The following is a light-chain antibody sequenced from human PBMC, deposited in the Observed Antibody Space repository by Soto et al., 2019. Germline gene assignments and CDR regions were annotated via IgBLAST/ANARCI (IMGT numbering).Light chain of an antibody. CDR1: QSIGSN. CDR3: QQYKKWPPP. V-gene: IGKV3-15*01. CDR2: RTS. J-gene: IGKJ1*01. Sequence: EIVLTQSPSTLSVSPLERATLSCRASQSIGSNLAWYQQKPGQAPRLLMFRTSSRATGFPARFSGSGSGTEFNLTISSLQSEDFAVYYCQQYKKWPPPFGQGTKVDIK.